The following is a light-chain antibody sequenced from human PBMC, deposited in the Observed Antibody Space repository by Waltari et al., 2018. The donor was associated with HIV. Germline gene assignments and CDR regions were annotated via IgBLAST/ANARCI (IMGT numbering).Light chain of an antibody. CDR3: YSAADNIVL. CDR1: ILAKKV. J-gene: IGLJ2*01. V-gene: IGLV3-27*01. CDR2: KGS. Sequence: SYELTQPSSVSVSPGQTARIACSGDILAKKVARWFQQKPGQAPVLILYKGSERPSGIPERFSGSISGTTVTLTISGAQVDDEADYYCYSAADNIVLLGGGTKLTVL.